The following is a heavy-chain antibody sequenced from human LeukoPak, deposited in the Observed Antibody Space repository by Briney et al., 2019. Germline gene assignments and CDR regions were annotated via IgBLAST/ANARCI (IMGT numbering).Heavy chain of an antibody. Sequence: GGSLRLSCAASGFTFSSYAINWVRQAPGKGLEWVSCISSSSSYIYYADSVKGRFTISRDNAKNSLYLQMNSLRAEDTALYYCTRDDGSYSRSPGFDYWGQGNLVTVSS. V-gene: IGHV3-21*01. D-gene: IGHD1-26*01. CDR1: GFTFSSYA. CDR2: ISSSSSYI. CDR3: TRDDGSYSRSPGFDY. J-gene: IGHJ4*02.